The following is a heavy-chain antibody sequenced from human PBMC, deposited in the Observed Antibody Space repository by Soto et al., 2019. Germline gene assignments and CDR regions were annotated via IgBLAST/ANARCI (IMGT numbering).Heavy chain of an antibody. V-gene: IGHV1-69*01. D-gene: IGHD3-22*01. J-gene: IGHJ4*02. CDR3: ARWDYYGSSGYYGPFRH. CDR1: VGTFSSYA. Sequence: QVQLVQSGAEVKKPGSSVKVSCKASVGTFSSYAISWVRQAPGQGLEWLGGIIPIFGRANYEEKFQGRVTIPADEVRSTAYRELGSVRSEDTAGYYCARWDYYGSSGYYGPFRHWGQGTLVTVSS. CDR2: IIPIFGRA.